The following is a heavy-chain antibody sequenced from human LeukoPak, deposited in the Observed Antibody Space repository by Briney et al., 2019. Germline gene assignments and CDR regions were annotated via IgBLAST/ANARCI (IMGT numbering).Heavy chain of an antibody. CDR3: ARVKGAYRYGSDY. CDR2: IKLDGSEK. J-gene: IGHJ4*02. D-gene: IGHD5-18*01. CDR1: GFTFSDYY. V-gene: IGHV3-7*01. Sequence: GGSLRLSCAASGFTFSDYYMSWIRQAPGKGLEWVANIKLDGSEKYYVDSVKGRFTISRDNAKNSLYLQMNSLRAEDTAVYYCARVKGAYRYGSDYWGQGTLVTVSS.